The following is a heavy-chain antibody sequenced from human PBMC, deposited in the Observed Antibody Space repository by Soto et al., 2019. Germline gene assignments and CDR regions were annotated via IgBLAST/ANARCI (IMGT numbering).Heavy chain of an antibody. V-gene: IGHV4-59*01. CDR3: ARGAREPY. CDR1: GASITSSY. D-gene: IGHD1-26*01. Sequence: SETLSLTCTDSGASITSSYWSWIRQSPRKGLESIGYIYYTGITNYNPSLKSRVTISLDTSKNQFSLKLSSVTAADTAVYYCARGAREPYWGQGTLVTVSS. J-gene: IGHJ4*02. CDR2: IYYTGIT.